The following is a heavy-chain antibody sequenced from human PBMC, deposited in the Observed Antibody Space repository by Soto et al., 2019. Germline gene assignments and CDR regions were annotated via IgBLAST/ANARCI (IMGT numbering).Heavy chain of an antibody. CDR2: INGDGSFT. V-gene: IGHV3-74*01. D-gene: IGHD3-3*01. CDR3: ARGMWIFVVEKSYSYGMDA. Sequence: GGALILSWAACAFTFKNHWMHWVLQVPGKGPVWVSRINGDGSFTSYADAVKGRFTISRDNAKNTLSLQMNSLRAEDTAVYYCARGMWIFVVEKSYSYGMDAWGQRAAVRVSS. J-gene: IGHJ6*02. CDR1: AFTFKNHW.